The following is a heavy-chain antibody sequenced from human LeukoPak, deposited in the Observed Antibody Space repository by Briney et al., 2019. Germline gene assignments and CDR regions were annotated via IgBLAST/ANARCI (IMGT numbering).Heavy chain of an antibody. CDR1: GYTFTSYD. J-gene: IGHJ4*02. Sequence: GASVKVSCKASGYTFTSYDINWVRQATGQGLEWMGWINTDTGNPTYAQDFTGRFVFSLDTSVSTAYLQINSLRAEDSAMYYCARDGGGRGVPNNLASWGQGTLVTVSS. CDR3: ARDGGGRGVPNNLAS. D-gene: IGHD3-16*01. CDR2: INTDTGNP. V-gene: IGHV7-4-1*02.